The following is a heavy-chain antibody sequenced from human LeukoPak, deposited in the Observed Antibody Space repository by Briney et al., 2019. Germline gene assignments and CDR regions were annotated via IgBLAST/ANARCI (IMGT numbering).Heavy chain of an antibody. CDR1: GGSISNYY. CDR3: ARGSSSSTRKSLHYYYYYYIDV. D-gene: IGHD2-2*01. J-gene: IGHJ6*03. V-gene: IGHV4-4*07. Sequence: SETLPLTCTVSGGSISNYYWSWIRQPAGKGLEWIGRIYISGSSNYNPSLKSRVTMSVDTSKNQFSLKLSSVTAADTAVYYCARGSSSSTRKSLHYYYYYYIDVWGKGTTVTISS. CDR2: IYISGSS.